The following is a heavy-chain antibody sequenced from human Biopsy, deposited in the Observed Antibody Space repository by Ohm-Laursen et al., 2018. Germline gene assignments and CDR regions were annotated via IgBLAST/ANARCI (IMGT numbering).Heavy chain of an antibody. CDR1: GDSINNYY. CDR3: ARGTGRYYVYGAFDI. J-gene: IGHJ3*02. D-gene: IGHD1-26*01. V-gene: IGHV4-4*07. CDR2: KYTSGSP. Sequence: SDTLSLTCTVSGDSINNYYWSRIRQPAGKGLEWIGRKYTSGSPNYNLSLESRVTMSVDTSKNQFSLNLRSVTAADTAVYYCARGTGRYYVYGAFDIWGQGTVVTVSS.